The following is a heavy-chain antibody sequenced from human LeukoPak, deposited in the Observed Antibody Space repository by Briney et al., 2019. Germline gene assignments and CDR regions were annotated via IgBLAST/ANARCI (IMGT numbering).Heavy chain of an antibody. CDR3: ARAIPYDSSGYYIWGESFDY. CDR2: IIPIFGTA. CDR1: GGTFSSYA. D-gene: IGHD3-22*01. Sequence: SVKVSCKASGGTFSSYATSWVRQAPGQGLEWMGGIIPIFGTANYAQKFQGRVTITADKSTSTAYMELSSLRSEDTAVYYCARAIPYDSSGYYIWGESFDYWGQGTLVTVSS. J-gene: IGHJ4*02. V-gene: IGHV1-69*06.